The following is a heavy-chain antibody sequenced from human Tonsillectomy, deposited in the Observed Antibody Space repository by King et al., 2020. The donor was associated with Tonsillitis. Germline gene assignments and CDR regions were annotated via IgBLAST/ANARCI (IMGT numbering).Heavy chain of an antibody. CDR1: GGTFSSYA. V-gene: IGHV1-69*14. J-gene: IGHJ6*02. D-gene: IGHD3-9*01. CDR3: ARFESAAGTNRGGLDV. Sequence: QLVQSGAEVKKPGSSVTVSCKASGGTFSSYAISWVRQAPGQGLEWMGGIIPSFGTTNHAQKFQGRVTMTADKSTSPVYMDLSSLTSEDTAVYYCARFESAAGTNRGGLDVWGHGTTVTVSS. CDR2: IIPSFGTT.